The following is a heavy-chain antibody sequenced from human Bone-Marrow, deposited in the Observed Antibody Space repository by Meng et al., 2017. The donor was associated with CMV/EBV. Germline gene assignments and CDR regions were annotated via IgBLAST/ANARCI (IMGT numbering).Heavy chain of an antibody. CDR1: GFSFRSAW. J-gene: IGHJ5*02. CDR3: AKAWFDP. V-gene: IGHV3-30*02. Sequence: GGSLRLSCVASGFSFRSAWMSWVRQAPGKGLEWVAFIRYDGSNKYYADSVKGRFTISRDNSKNTLYLQMNSLRAEDTAVYYCAKAWFDPWGQGTLVTVSS. CDR2: IRYDGSNK.